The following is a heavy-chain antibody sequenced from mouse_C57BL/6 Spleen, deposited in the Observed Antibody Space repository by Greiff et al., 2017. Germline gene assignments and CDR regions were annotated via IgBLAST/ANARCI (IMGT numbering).Heavy chain of an antibody. Sequence: QVQLQQPGAELVMPGASVKLSCKASGYTFTSYWMHWVKQRPGQGLEWIGEIDPSDSYTNYNQKFKGKSTLTVDKSSSTAYMQLSSLTSEDSAVYDCARRNMWGNDAMDYWGQGTSVTVSS. V-gene: IGHV1-69*01. CDR1: GYTFTSYW. J-gene: IGHJ4*01. D-gene: IGHD2-1*01. CDR3: ARRNMWGNDAMDY. CDR2: IDPSDSYT.